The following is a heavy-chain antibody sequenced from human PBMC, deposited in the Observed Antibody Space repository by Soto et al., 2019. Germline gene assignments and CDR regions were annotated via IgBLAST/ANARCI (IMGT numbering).Heavy chain of an antibody. CDR1: GFTFSSYG. V-gene: IGHV3-30*18. J-gene: IGHJ6*02. CDR3: AKDLRDYDSSGYYYYYYYGMDV. Sequence: GGSLRLSCAASGFTFSSYGMHWVRQAPGKGLEWVAVISYDGSNKYYADSVEGRFTISRDNSKNTLYLQMNSLRAEDTAVYYCAKDLRDYDSSGYYYYYYYGMDVWGQGTTVTVSS. D-gene: IGHD3-22*01. CDR2: ISYDGSNK.